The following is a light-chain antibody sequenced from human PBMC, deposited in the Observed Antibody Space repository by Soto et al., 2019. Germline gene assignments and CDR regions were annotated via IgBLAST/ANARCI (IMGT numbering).Light chain of an antibody. V-gene: IGLV1-44*01. CDR1: SSNIGSNT. CDR2: SNN. CDR3: AAWDDSLKDV. Sequence: QSVLTQPPSASGTPGQRVPISCSGSSSNIGSNTVNWYQQLPGTAPKLLIYSNNQRPSGVPDRFSGSKSGTSASLAISGLQSEDEADYYCAAWDDSLKDVFGTGTKLTVL. J-gene: IGLJ1*01.